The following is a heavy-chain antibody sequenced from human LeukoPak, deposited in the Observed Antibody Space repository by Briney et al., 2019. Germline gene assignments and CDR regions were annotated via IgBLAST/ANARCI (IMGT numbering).Heavy chain of an antibody. D-gene: IGHD6-19*01. CDR2: INPNSGGT. CDR1: GYTFTGYY. CDR3: ARAYSSGNTVPYYFDY. V-gene: IGHV1-2*02. Sequence: ASVKVSCKASGYTFTGYYMHWVRQAPGQGLEWMGWINPNSGGTNYAQKFQGRVTMTRDTSISTAYMELSRLRSDDTAAYYCARAYSSGNTVPYYFDYWGQGTLVTVSS. J-gene: IGHJ4*02.